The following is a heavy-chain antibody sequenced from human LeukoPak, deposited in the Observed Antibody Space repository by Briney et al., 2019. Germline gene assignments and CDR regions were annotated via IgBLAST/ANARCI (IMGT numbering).Heavy chain of an antibody. CDR1: GYTFTTYG. Sequence: ASVKVSCKASGYTFTTYGISWVRQAPGQGLEWMGWISYYNGNTNYAQKFQGRVTMTTDTSTSTAYMELRSLRSDDTAVYYCAREGRNRDFDYWGQGTLVTVSS. J-gene: IGHJ4*02. CDR2: ISYYNGNT. D-gene: IGHD2/OR15-2a*01. CDR3: AREGRNRDFDY. V-gene: IGHV1-18*01.